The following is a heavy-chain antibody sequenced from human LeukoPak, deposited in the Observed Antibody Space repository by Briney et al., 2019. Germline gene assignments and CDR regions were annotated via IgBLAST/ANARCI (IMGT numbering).Heavy chain of an antibody. CDR3: ARNFNDSSGYYFLFDY. V-gene: IGHV3-23*01. CDR2: ISGSGGST. Sequence: PGGSLRLSCAASGFTFSDYYMSWIRQAPGKGLEWVSAISGSGGSTYYADSVKGRFTISRDNSKNTLYLQMNSLRAEDTAVYYCARNFNDSSGYYFLFDYWGQGTLVTVSS. D-gene: IGHD3-22*01. CDR1: GFTFSDYY. J-gene: IGHJ4*02.